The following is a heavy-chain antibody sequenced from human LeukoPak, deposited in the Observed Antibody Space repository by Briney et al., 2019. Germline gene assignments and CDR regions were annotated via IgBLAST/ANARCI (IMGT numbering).Heavy chain of an antibody. V-gene: IGHV3-7*03. CDR2: IKQDGSEK. CDR1: GFTFSSYW. J-gene: IGHJ4*02. D-gene: IGHD6-19*01. Sequence: PGGSLRLSCAASGFTFSSYWMSWVRQAPGKGLEWVANIKQDGSEKYYVDSVKGRFTISRDNAKNSLYLQMNSLRAEDTALYYCAKGEIAVAGTLVYWGQGTLVTVSS. CDR3: AKGEIAVAGTLVY.